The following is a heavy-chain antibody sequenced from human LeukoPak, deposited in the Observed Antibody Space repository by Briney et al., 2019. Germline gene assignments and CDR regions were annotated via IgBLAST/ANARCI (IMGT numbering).Heavy chain of an antibody. Sequence: SETLSLTCTVSGGSISSYYLSWIRQPPGKGLEWIGYIYYSGSTNYNPSLKSRVTISVDTSKNQFSLKLSSVTAADTAVYYCARLINYYYYMDVWGKGTTVTVSS. D-gene: IGHD3-10*01. J-gene: IGHJ6*03. CDR2: IYYSGST. CDR3: ARLINYYYYMDV. V-gene: IGHV4-59*01. CDR1: GGSISSYY.